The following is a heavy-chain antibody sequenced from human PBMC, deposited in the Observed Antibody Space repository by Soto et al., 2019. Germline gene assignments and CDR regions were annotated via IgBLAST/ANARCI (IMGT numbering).Heavy chain of an antibody. J-gene: IGHJ4*02. CDR1: GFTFSDYY. CDR3: ARMADGYNYHFDY. Sequence: LRLSCAASGFTFSDYYMSWIRQAPGKGLEWVSSISGSGSYRTYADSVKGRFSISRDDAKKSLYLQMSSLRAEDTAIYFCARMADGYNYHFDYWGQGTLVTVSS. D-gene: IGHD5-12*01. V-gene: IGHV3-11*06. CDR2: ISGSGSYR.